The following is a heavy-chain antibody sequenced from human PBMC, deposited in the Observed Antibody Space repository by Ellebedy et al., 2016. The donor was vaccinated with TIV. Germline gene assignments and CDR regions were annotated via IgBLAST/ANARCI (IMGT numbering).Heavy chain of an antibody. V-gene: IGHV1-69*06. CDR3: ARYRGGYDSGVDY. CDR2: IIPIFGTA. D-gene: IGHD5-12*01. J-gene: IGHJ4*02. CDR1: GGTFSSYA. Sequence: SVKVSXXASGGTFSSYAISWVRQAPGQGLEWMGGIIPIFGTANYAQKFQGRVTITADKSTSTAYMELSSLRSEDTAVYYCARYRGGYDSGVDYWGQGTLVTVSS.